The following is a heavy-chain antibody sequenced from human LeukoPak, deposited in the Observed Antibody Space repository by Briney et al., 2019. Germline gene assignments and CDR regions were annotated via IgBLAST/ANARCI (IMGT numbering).Heavy chain of an antibody. CDR3: ARVSQEGGSLWFDP. CDR1: GGSSGRYY. D-gene: IGHD5-12*01. Sequence: SETLFRTSIDPGGSSGRYYWIWIWQLALKRPASIGRIYTSGSTNYNPSLKSRVTMSVDTSKNQFSLKLSSVTAADTAVYYCARVSQEGGSLWFDPWGQGTLVTVSS. J-gene: IGHJ5*02. V-gene: IGHV4-4*07. CDR2: IYTSGST.